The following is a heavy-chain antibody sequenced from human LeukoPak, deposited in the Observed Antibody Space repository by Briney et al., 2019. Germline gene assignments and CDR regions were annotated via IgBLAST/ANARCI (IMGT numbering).Heavy chain of an antibody. CDR1: GFTFSSYE. CDR2: ISSSGSTI. J-gene: IGHJ5*02. D-gene: IGHD1-26*01. Sequence: GGSLRLSCAASGFTFSSYEMNWVRQAPGKGLEWVSYISSSGSTIYYADSVKGRFTISRDNAKNSLYLQMDSLRAEDTAVYYCARDVAVSGWFDPWGQGTLVTVSS. V-gene: IGHV3-48*03. CDR3: ARDVAVSGWFDP.